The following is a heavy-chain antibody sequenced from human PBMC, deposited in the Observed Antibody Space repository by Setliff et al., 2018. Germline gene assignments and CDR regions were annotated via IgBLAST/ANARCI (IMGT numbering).Heavy chain of an antibody. V-gene: IGHV4-4*07. Sequence: LTCTVSGDSISNYYWNWIRQPAGKGLEWIGRIYVTESTKYNPSLKSRVTLSIDTSKNQFSLKLSSVTAADAALYYCAASRAYTGAVEEWFLPKTFDFWGQGSPVTVSS. CDR3: AASRAYTGAVEEWFLPKTFDF. CDR1: GDSISNYY. D-gene: IGHD3-10*01. J-gene: IGHJ4*02. CDR2: IYVTEST.